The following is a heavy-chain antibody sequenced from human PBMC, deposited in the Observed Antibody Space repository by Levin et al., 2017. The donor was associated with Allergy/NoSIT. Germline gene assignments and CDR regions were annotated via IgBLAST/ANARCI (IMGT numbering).Heavy chain of an antibody. D-gene: IGHD5-12*01. J-gene: IGHJ4*02. CDR1: GGSISSYY. V-gene: IGHV4-59*01. CDR3: ARGHTYWGYSGYDPYFDY. Sequence: SETLSLTCTVSGGSISSYYWSWIRQPPGKGLEWIGYIYYSGSTNYNPSLKSRVTISVDTSKNQFSLKLSSVTAADTAVYYCARGHTYWGYSGYDPYFDYWGQGTLVTVSS. CDR2: IYYSGST.